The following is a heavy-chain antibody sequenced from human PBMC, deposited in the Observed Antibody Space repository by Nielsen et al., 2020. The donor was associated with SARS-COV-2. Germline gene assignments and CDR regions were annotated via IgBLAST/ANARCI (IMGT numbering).Heavy chain of an antibody. J-gene: IGHJ4*02. V-gene: IGHV1-2*06. Sequence: SVKVSCKASGYTFTGYYMHWVRQAPGQGLEWIGRINPNSGGTNYAQKFQGRVTMTRDTSISTAYMELSRLRSDDTAVYYCARDQCTNGVCYLVQTTRWGQGTLVTVSS. CDR3: ARDQCTNGVCYLVQTTR. CDR2: INPNSGGT. CDR1: GYTFTGYY. D-gene: IGHD2-8*01.